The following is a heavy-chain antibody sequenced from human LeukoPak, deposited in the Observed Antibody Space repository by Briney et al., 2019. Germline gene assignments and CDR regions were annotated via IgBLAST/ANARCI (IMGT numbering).Heavy chain of an antibody. V-gene: IGHV1-46*01. CDR2: INPSGGST. J-gene: IGHJ4*02. CDR3: ARTPNSPSIWLQLSGHFDY. Sequence: ASVKVSCKASGYTFTSYYMHWVRQAPGQGLEWMGIINPSGGSTSYAQKFQGRVTMTRDTSTSTVYMELSSLRSEDTAVYYCARTPNSPSIWLQLSGHFDYGGQGTLVTVSS. D-gene: IGHD5-24*01. CDR1: GYTFTSYY.